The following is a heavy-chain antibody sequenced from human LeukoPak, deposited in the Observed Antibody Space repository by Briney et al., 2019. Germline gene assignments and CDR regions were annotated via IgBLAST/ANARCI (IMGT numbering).Heavy chain of an antibody. CDR3: AREGGSYYGSNAFDI. Sequence: TSETLSLTCAVYGGSFSGYYWSWIRQPPGKGLEWIGEINHSGSTNYNPSLKSRVTISVDKSKNQFSLKLSSVTAADTAVYYCAREGGSYYGSNAFDIWGQGTMVTVSS. D-gene: IGHD1-26*01. V-gene: IGHV4-34*01. CDR2: INHSGST. J-gene: IGHJ3*02. CDR1: GGSFSGYY.